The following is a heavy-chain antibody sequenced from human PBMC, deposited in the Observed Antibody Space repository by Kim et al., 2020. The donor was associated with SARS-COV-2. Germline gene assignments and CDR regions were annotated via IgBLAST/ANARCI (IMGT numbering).Heavy chain of an antibody. J-gene: IGHJ3*02. D-gene: IGHD3-22*01. V-gene: IGHV2-5*01. CDR2: K. CDR3: AHVYYGDAFDI. Sequence: KRYSPSLKSRLTITKDTSKNQVVLTMTNMDPVDTATYYCAHVYYGDAFDIWGQGTMVTVSS.